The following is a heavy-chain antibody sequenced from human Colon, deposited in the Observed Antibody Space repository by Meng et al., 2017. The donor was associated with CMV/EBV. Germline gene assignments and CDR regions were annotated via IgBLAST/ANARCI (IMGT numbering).Heavy chain of an antibody. V-gene: IGHV3-7*01. Sequence: GESLKISCAASGFTFSSYWMTWVRQAPGRGLEWVASIKQDGSEKNYVDSVKGRFTISRDNSKNTVFLQMNNLRAEDTAVYYCAREGNYYDTTEVNYFDYWGQGTLVTVSS. J-gene: IGHJ4*02. CDR2: IKQDGSEK. CDR3: AREGNYYDTTEVNYFDY. CDR1: GFTFSSYW. D-gene: IGHD3-10*01.